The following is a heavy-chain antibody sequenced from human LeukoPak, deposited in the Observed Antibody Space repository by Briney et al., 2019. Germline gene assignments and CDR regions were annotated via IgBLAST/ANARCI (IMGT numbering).Heavy chain of an antibody. CDR3: ARDGPSSDAFDI. J-gene: IGHJ3*02. CDR2: ISSSSSYI. D-gene: IGHD3/OR15-3a*01. V-gene: IGHV3-21*01. CDR1: GFTFSSYS. Sequence: PGGSLRLSCAASGFTFSSYSMNWVRQAPGKGLEWVSSISSSSSYIYYADSVKGRFTISRDNAKNSLYLQMNSLRAEDTAVYYCARDGPSSDAFDIWGQGTMVTVSS.